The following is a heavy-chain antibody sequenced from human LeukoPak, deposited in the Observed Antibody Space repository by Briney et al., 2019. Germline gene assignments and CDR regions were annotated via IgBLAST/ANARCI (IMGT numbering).Heavy chain of an antibody. CDR1: GYTFTGYY. CDR2: INPNSGGT. CDR3: ARTYYDFWSGYYSHEGNPFDY. Sequence: ASVKVSCKASGYTFTGYYMHWVRQAPGQGLEWMGWINPNSGGTNYAQKFQGRVTMTRDTSISTAYMELTRLRSDDTAVYYCARTYYDFWSGYYSHEGNPFDYWGQGTLVTVSS. J-gene: IGHJ4*02. D-gene: IGHD3-3*01. V-gene: IGHV1-2*02.